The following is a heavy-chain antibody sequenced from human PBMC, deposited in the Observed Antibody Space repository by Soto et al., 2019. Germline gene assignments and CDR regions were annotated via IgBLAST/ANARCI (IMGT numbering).Heavy chain of an antibody. Sequence: GGSLRLSCAASGFTFISYAMHWVRQAPGKGLEWVAVISYDVSYADSVRGRFTISRDDARNTLYLQMSDLRVEDTAIYYCTRDDSGLGIDYWGQGTQVTVSS. V-gene: IGHV3-30*04. CDR1: GFTFISYA. J-gene: IGHJ4*02. D-gene: IGHD1-26*01. CDR2: ISYDVS. CDR3: TRDDSGLGIDY.